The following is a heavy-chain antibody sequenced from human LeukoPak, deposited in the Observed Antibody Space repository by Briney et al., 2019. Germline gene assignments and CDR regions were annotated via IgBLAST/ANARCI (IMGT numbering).Heavy chain of an antibody. CDR3: ARERESSGSYGPFDY. V-gene: IGHV1-18*01. J-gene: IGHJ4*02. CDR2: ISAYNGNT. CDR1: GYTFTSYG. D-gene: IGHD1-26*01. Sequence: ASVKVSCKASGYTFTSYGISWVRQAPGQGLEWMGWISAYNGNTNYAQKFQGRVTMTRDTSISTAYMELSRLRSDDTAVYYCARERESSGSYGPFDYWGQGTLVTVSS.